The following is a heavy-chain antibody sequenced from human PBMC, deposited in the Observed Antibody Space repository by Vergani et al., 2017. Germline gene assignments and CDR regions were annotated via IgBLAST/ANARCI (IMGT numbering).Heavy chain of an antibody. D-gene: IGHD3-22*01. CDR3: ARPTSRNYYDSSGYYY. J-gene: IGHJ4*02. CDR1: GYTFTGYY. CDR2: INPNSGGT. V-gene: IGHV1-2*02. Sequence: QVQLVQSGAEVKKPGASVKVSCKASGYTFTGYYMHWVRQAPGQGLEWMGWINPNSGGTNYAQKFQGRVTMTRDTSISTAYMELSRLRSDDTAVYYCARPTSRNYYDSSGYYYWGQGTLVTVSS.